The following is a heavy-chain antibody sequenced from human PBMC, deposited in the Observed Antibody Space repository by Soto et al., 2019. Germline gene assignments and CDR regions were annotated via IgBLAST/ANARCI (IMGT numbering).Heavy chain of an antibody. J-gene: IGHJ6*02. CDR3: ARDRYCSSTSCYYYGMDV. CDR2: ISSSSSYI. Sequence: EVQLVESGGGLVKPGGSLRLSCAASGFTFSSYSMNWVRQAPGKGLEWVSSISSSSSYIYYADSVKGRFTISRDNAKNSLYLQMNSLRAEDTAVYHCARDRYCSSTSCYYYGMDVWGQGTTVTVSS. V-gene: IGHV3-21*01. CDR1: GFTFSSYS. D-gene: IGHD2-2*01.